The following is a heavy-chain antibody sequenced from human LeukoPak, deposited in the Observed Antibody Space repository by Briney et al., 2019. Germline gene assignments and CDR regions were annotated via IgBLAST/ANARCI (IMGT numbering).Heavy chain of an antibody. CDR3: ASSPGGIRLGGPAAIPYYLDY. CDR1: GGSISGYY. D-gene: IGHD2-2*01. Sequence: SETLSLTCAVYGGSISGYYWSWIRRPPGKRLEWIGKINHSGSTTYNPSLKSRVTISVDTSKNQFSLKLSSVTSGDPAVYYCASSPGGIRLGGPAAIPYYLDYWGQGTLVTVSS. CDR2: INHSGST. V-gene: IGHV4-34*01. J-gene: IGHJ4*02.